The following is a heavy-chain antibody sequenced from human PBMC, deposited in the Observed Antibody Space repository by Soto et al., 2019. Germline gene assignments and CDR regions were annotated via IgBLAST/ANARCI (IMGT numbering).Heavy chain of an antibody. D-gene: IGHD5-12*01. J-gene: IGHJ6*02. CDR3: ARSRGYYYYYGMDV. CDR1: GGSISSGGYS. Sequence: SETLSLTCAVSGGSISSGGYSWSWIRQPPGKGLERIGYIYHSGSTYYNPSLKSRVTISVDRSKTQFSLKLSSVTAADTAVYYCARSRGYYYYYGMDVWGQGTTVTVSS. CDR2: IYHSGST. V-gene: IGHV4-30-2*01.